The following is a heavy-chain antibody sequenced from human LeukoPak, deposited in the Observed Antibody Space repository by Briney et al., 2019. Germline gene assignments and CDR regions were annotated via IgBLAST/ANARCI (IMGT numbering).Heavy chain of an antibody. CDR3: ARKTAVYYYGSGVDY. V-gene: IGHV1-2*02. CDR2: IPPNSGGT. Sequence: ASVKVSCKASGYTLTCYDCNWVRQATGQGLEWMGCIPPNSGGTNYAQMFQGRVTMTRDMSFSTEYMELSRLRSHDTAVYYCARKTAVYYYGSGVDYWGQGTLVTVSS. D-gene: IGHD3-10*01. J-gene: IGHJ4*02. CDR1: GYTLTCYD.